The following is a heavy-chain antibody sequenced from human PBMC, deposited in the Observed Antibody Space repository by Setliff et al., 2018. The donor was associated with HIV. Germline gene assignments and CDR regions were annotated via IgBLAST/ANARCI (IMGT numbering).Heavy chain of an antibody. CDR3: ARQSTTSRDFDS. Sequence: SETLSLTCTASYATLRPADYYWTWIRQPPGKGLEWIGFVSYTGTTRYSPSLRSRISISIDASKNKFSLQLSSVTAAETAVYYCARQSTTSRDFDSWGQGTLVTVSS. CDR1: YATLRPADYY. D-gene: IGHD2-2*01. V-gene: IGHV4-30-4*02. CDR2: VSYTGTT. J-gene: IGHJ4*02.